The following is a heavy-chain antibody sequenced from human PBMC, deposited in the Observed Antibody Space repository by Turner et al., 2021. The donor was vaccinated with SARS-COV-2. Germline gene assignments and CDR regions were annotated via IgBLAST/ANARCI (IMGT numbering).Heavy chain of an antibody. Sequence: QLQLQESGPGLVKPSETLSLTCTVSGGSIGSRCDYWGWIRQPPGKGLEWIGSIYYSGSTYYNPSLKSRVTISVDTSKNQFSLKLTSVTAADTAVYFCARHWEVAAAAYLARFDPWGQGTLVTVSS. CDR1: GGSIGSRCDY. J-gene: IGHJ5*02. V-gene: IGHV4-39*01. D-gene: IGHD6-13*01. CDR2: IYYSGST. CDR3: ARHWEVAAAAYLARFDP.